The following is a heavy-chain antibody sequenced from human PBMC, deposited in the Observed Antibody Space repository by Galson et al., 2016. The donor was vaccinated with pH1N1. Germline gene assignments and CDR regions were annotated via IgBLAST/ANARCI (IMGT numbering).Heavy chain of an antibody. CDR1: GSSFTSYW. D-gene: IGHD2-21*01. J-gene: IGHJ6*03. CDR2: IYPGDSDT. Sequence: QSGAEVTKPGESLKISCKGSGSSFTSYWIAWVRQMPGKGLEWMGIIYPGDSDTRYSPSFQGQVTISADKSINTAYLQWSSLKASDTAKYYCARIGSDDPIYYYYMDVWGKGTTVTVSS. CDR3: ARIGSDDPIYYYYMDV. V-gene: IGHV5-51*01.